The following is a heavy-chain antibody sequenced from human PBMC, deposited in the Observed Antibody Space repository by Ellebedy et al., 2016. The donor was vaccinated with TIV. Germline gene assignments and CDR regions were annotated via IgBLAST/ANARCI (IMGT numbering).Heavy chain of an antibody. J-gene: IGHJ2*01. CDR3: ARLHDYDDSMYWYFDV. CDR2: IKTDGSET. Sequence: PGGSLRLSCAAWGFSFSNFWMSWVRQAPGKGLEWVAHIKTDGSETYYVDSVKGRFTISRDNSKNPLYLQMNSLRAEDTAVYYCARLHDYDDSMYWYFDVWGHGTLVTVSS. V-gene: IGHV3-7*01. D-gene: IGHD4-17*01. CDR1: GFSFSNFW.